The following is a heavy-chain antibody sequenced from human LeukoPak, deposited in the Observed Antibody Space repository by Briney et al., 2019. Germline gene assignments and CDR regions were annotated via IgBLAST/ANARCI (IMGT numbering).Heavy chain of an antibody. CDR1: GFTFSIYA. Sequence: PGGSLRLSCAASGFTFSIYAMSWVRQAPGKGLEWVSAISGSGGTAYYADSVKGRFTISRDNSKNTLYLQMNSPRAEDTAVYYCAKKGYYDGSGYYMYYFDHWGQGTLVTVSS. CDR3: AKKGYYDGSGYYMYYFDH. J-gene: IGHJ4*02. CDR2: ISGSGGTA. D-gene: IGHD3-22*01. V-gene: IGHV3-23*01.